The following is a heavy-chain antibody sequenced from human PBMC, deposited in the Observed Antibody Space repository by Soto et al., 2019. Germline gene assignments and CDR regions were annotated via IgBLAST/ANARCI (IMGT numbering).Heavy chain of an antibody. J-gene: IGHJ4*02. V-gene: IGHV4-34*01. CDR2: INHSGST. CDR1: GGSFSGYY. CDR3: AREGVAPEEDY. Sequence: SETLSLTCAVYGGSFSGYYWSWIRQPPGKGLEWIGEINHSGSTNYNPSLKSRVTISVDTSKNQFSLKLSSVTAADTAVYYCAREGVAPEEDYWGQGTLVNVSS. D-gene: IGHD2-21*01.